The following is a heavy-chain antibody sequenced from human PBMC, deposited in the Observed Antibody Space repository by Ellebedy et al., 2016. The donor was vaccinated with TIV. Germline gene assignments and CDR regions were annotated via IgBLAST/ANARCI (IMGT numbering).Heavy chain of an antibody. CDR1: GFIFSDYW. Sequence: GESLKISXAASGFIFSDYWMHWVRQAPGKGLEWVAQINHDGSEKNYVDSVKGRFTIARDSAKNSLYLQMNSLRAEDTAVYYCARDLLHNWDEAPLFDYWGQGTLVTVSS. CDR2: INHDGSEK. CDR3: ARDLLHNWDEAPLFDY. J-gene: IGHJ4*02. V-gene: IGHV3-7*01. D-gene: IGHD1-20*01.